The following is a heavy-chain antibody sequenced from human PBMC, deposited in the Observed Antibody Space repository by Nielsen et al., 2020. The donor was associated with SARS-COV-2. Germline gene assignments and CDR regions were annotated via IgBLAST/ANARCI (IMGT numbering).Heavy chain of an antibody. CDR2: IDPSDSYT. Sequence: GESLKISCKGSGYSFTSYWIGWVRQMPGKGLEWMGRIDPSDSYTNYSPSFQGHVTISADKSISTAYLQWSSLKASDTAMYYCASRLRYSSSSNYWGQGTLVTVSS. D-gene: IGHD6-13*01. CDR3: ASRLRYSSSSNY. J-gene: IGHJ4*02. V-gene: IGHV5-10-1*01. CDR1: GYSFTSYW.